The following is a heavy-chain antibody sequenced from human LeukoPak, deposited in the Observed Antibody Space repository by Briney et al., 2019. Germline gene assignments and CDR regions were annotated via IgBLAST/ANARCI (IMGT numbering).Heavy chain of an antibody. D-gene: IGHD3-10*01. CDR2: ISGSGGST. CDR1: GFTFSNYA. V-gene: IGHV3-23*01. Sequence: PGGSLRLSCAASGFTFSNYAMNWVRQAPGKGLEWVSGISGSGGSTYYAESVKRRHTISRDNSKNTLYLQMNSLRAEDTAIYYCAKESHYCSPGKGGMDVWGQGTTVTVSS. CDR3: AKESHYCSPGKGGMDV. J-gene: IGHJ6*02.